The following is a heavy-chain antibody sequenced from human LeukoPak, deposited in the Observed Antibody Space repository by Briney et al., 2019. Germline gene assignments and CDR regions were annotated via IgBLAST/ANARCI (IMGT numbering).Heavy chain of an antibody. V-gene: IGHV3-21*01. J-gene: IGHJ6*04. D-gene: IGHD3-10*02. CDR2: ISSSSSYM. CDR1: GFTFSSYS. CDR3: AELGITMIGGV. Sequence: PGGSLRLSCAASGFTFSSYSMNWVRQAPGKGLEWVSSISSSSSYMYYADSVKGRFTISRDNAKNSLYLQMNSLRAEDTAVYYCAELGITMIGGVWGKGTTVTISS.